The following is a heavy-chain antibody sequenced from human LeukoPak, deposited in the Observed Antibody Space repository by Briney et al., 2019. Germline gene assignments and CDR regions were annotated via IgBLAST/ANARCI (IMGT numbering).Heavy chain of an antibody. CDR3: ARDRGSKRVAYCGGDCYIGYFDL. D-gene: IGHD2-21*02. CDR1: GYTFTGYY. J-gene: IGHJ2*01. CDR2: INPNSGGT. Sequence: ASVKVSCKASGYTFTGYYMHWVRQAPGQGLEWMGWINPNSGGTNYAQKFQGRVTMTRDTSLSTAYMELSDLTSDDTAVYYCARDRGSKRVAYCGGDCYIGYFDLWGRGTLVTVSS. V-gene: IGHV1-2*02.